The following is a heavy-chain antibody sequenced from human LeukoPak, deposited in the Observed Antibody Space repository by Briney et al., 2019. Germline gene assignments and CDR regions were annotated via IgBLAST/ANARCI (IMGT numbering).Heavy chain of an antibody. D-gene: IGHD5-18*01. CDR2: IIPIFGTA. CDR1: GGTFSSYA. CDR3: ARTSTEQGYSYGYSGY. V-gene: IGHV1-69*01. Sequence: ASVTVSCKASGGTFSSYAISWVRQAPGQGLEWMGGIIPIFGTANYAQKFQGRVTITADESTSTAYMELSSLRSEDTAVYYCARTSTEQGYSYGYSGYWGQGTLVTVSS. J-gene: IGHJ4*02.